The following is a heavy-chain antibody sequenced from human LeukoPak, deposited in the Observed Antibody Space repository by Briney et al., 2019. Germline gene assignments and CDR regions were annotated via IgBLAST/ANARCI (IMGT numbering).Heavy chain of an antibody. V-gene: IGHV3-21*01. D-gene: IGHD2-15*01. CDR1: GFTFSSYS. CDR2: ISISSSYI. J-gene: IGHJ3*02. Sequence: GGSLRLSCASSGFTFSSYSMNWVRQAPGKGLEWVSSISISSSYIYYADSVKGRFTISRDNAKNSLYLQMNSLRAEDTAVYYCARGQPAYCSGGSCYVAFDIWGQGTMVTVSS. CDR3: ARGQPAYCSGGSCYVAFDI.